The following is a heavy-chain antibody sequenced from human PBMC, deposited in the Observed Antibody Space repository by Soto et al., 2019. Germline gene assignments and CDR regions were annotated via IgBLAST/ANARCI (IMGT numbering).Heavy chain of an antibody. CDR1: GFTFSSYW. CDR3: ARDYSIDYYDSSGYYYY. Sequence: GGSLRLSCAASGFTFSSYWMSWVRQAPGKGLEWVADIKQDGSENYYVDSVKGRFTISRDNAKNSLYLQMNSLRAEATAVYYYARDYSIDYYDSSGYYYYWRQGTLVTSP. CDR2: IKQDGSEN. J-gene: IGHJ4*02. V-gene: IGHV3-7*01. D-gene: IGHD3-22*01.